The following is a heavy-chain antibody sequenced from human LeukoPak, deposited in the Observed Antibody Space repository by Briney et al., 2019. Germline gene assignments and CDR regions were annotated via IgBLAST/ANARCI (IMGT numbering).Heavy chain of an antibody. Sequence: PGGSLKLSCAASGFTFNTYSMNWGRQAPGKGLEWISYISGGTIYYADSVKGRFTISRDNVGNSLFLQMNSLRDEDTAVYYCARDHDFSFDYWGQGTLVTVSS. V-gene: IGHV3-48*02. J-gene: IGHJ4*02. CDR3: ARDHDFSFDY. CDR2: ISGGTI. CDR1: GFTFNTYS. D-gene: IGHD2-21*02.